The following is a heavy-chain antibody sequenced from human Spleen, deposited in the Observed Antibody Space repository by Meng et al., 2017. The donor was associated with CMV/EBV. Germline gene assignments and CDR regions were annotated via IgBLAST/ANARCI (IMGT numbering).Heavy chain of an antibody. CDR2: INPKSGGT. V-gene: IGHV1-2*02. CDR1: GYTFTAHY. J-gene: IGHJ6*02. CDR3: ARTRIEVEPDGRKIKYYNYGMDV. Sequence: ASVKVSCKASGYTFTAHYIHWVRQAPGQGLEWMGWINPKSGGTHFAQKFQGRVTMTRDTSISTAFMDLNRLISDDTAIYYCARTRIEVEPDGRKIKYYNYGMDVWGQGTTVTVSS. D-gene: IGHD2-2*01.